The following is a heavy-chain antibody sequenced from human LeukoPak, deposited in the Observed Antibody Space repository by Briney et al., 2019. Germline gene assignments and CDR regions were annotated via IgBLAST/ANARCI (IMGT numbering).Heavy chain of an antibody. J-gene: IGHJ4*02. CDR1: GGSFSGYY. CDR2: INHSGST. V-gene: IGHV4-34*01. D-gene: IGHD5-24*01. CDR3: ARDHGYNSPYYFHY. Sequence: SETLSLTCAVYGGSFSGYYWTWIRQPPGKGLEWIGEINHSGSTNYNPSLKSRVTISVDTSKNQFSLKLSSVTAADTAVYYCARDHGYNSPYYFHYWGQGTLVTVSS.